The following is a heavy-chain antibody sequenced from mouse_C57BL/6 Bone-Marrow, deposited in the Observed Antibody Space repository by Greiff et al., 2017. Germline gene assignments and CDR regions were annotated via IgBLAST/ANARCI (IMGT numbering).Heavy chain of an antibody. CDR1: CYSITSGYY. D-gene: IGHD2-1*01. CDR2: ISYDGSN. V-gene: IGHV3-6*01. CDR3: AREGGNYPAWFAY. J-gene: IGHJ3*01. Sequence: VQLQQSGPCLVKPSQSLSLTCSVTCYSITSGYYWNWLRQFPGNKLEWMGYISYDGSNNYNPSLKNRISITRDTSQNQFFLKLNSVTTEDTATYYCAREGGNYPAWFAYWGQGTLVTVSA.